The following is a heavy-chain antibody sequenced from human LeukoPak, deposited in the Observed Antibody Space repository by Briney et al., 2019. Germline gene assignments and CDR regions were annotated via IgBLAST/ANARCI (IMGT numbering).Heavy chain of an antibody. D-gene: IGHD2-2*01. CDR2: ISGSGRTI. J-gene: IGHJ4*02. Sequence: PGGSLRLSCAASGFPFSSYNMNWVRQAPGKGLEWVSYISGSGRTIDYADSVRGRFTISRDNSKNTLYLQMNSLRAEDTAVYYCARVGPYCRSTICYVDYWGQGTLVTVSS. CDR1: GFPFSSYN. V-gene: IGHV3-48*01. CDR3: ARVGPYCRSTICYVDY.